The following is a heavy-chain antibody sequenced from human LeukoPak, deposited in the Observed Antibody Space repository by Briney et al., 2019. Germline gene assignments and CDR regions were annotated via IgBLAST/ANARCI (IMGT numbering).Heavy chain of an antibody. CDR3: ARDREPLKLPGLKWEPDAFDI. D-gene: IGHD1-26*01. CDR2: IIPMSETP. Sequence: ASVKVSCKASGGTFSINAITWVRQAPGQGLEWMGGIIPMSETPKYTQKFQGRVTIATDESTNTAYMELSSLRSEDTAVYYCARDREPLKLPGLKWEPDAFDIWGQGTMVTVSS. J-gene: IGHJ3*02. V-gene: IGHV1-69*05. CDR1: GGTFSINA.